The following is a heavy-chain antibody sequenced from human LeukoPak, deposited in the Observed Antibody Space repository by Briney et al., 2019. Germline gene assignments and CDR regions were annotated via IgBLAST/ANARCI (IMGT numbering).Heavy chain of an antibody. CDR1: GFTFSGSA. Sequence: PGGSLKLSCAASGFTFSGSAMHWVRQASGKGLEWVGRIRSKANSYATAYAASVKGRFTISRDDSKNTAYLQMNSLKTEDTAVYYCARDLAVAGTSDDYWGQGTLVTVSS. J-gene: IGHJ4*02. V-gene: IGHV3-73*01. D-gene: IGHD6-19*01. CDR2: IRSKANSYAT. CDR3: ARDLAVAGTSDDY.